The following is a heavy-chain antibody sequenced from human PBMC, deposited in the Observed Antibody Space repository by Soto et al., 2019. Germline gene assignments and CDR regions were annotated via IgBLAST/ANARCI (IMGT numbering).Heavy chain of an antibody. CDR1: GYTFTSYD. CDR2: MNPNSGNT. Sequence: WASVKVSCKASGYTFTSYDINWVRQATGQGLEWMGWMNPNSGNTGYAQKFQGRVTMTRNTSISTAYMELSSLRSEDTAVYYCARATTGPSRGSVYYYYGMDVWGQGTTVTVSS. J-gene: IGHJ6*02. V-gene: IGHV1-8*01. D-gene: IGHD1-26*01. CDR3: ARATTGPSRGSVYYYYGMDV.